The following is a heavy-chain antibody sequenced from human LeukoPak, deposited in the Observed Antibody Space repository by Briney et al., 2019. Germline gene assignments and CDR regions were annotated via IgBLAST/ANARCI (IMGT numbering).Heavy chain of an antibody. D-gene: IGHD5-12*01. CDR1: GGTFSSYA. CDR2: IIPIFGTA. V-gene: IGHV1-69*06. CDR3: ARAGIVATIWLLTNDY. Sequence: GASVKVSCKASGGTFSSYAISWVRQAPGQGLEWMGGIIPIFGTANYAQKFQGRVTITADKSTSTAYMELSRLRSDDTAVYYCARAGIVATIWLLTNDYWGQGTLVTVSS. J-gene: IGHJ4*02.